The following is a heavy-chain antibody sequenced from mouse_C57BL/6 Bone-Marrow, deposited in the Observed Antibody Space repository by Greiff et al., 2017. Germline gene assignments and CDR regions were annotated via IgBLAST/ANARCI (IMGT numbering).Heavy chain of an antibody. CDR1: GYTFTSYW. J-gene: IGHJ1*03. D-gene: IGHD1-1*01. CDR2: IHPNSGST. CDR3: ARRSLGSPWYFDV. Sequence: QVQLQQPGAELVKPGASVKLSCKASGYTFTSYWMHWVKQRPGQGLEWIGMIHPNSGSTNYNEKFKSKATLTVDKPSSTAYMQLSSLTSEDSAVYYCARRSLGSPWYFDVWGTGTTVTVSS. V-gene: IGHV1-64*01.